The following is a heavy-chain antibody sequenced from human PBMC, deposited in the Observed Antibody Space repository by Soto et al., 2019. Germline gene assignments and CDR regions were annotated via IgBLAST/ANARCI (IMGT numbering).Heavy chain of an antibody. CDR3: ARGSGYDFWSGDQKSSRYPYDGMDV. CDR1: GGSFSGYY. Sequence: ATLSLTCAVYGGSFSGYYWSGIRQPPGKGLEWIGEINHSGSTNYNPSLKSRVTISVDTSKNQFSLKLSSVTAADTAVYYCARGSGYDFWSGDQKSSRYPYDGMDVWGQGSTVTVAS. CDR2: INHSGST. J-gene: IGHJ6*02. D-gene: IGHD3-3*01. V-gene: IGHV4-34*01.